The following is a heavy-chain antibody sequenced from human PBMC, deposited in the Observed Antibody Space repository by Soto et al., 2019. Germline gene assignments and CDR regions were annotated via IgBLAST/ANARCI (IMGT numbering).Heavy chain of an antibody. J-gene: IGHJ4*02. D-gene: IGHD3-22*01. Sequence: ASVKVSCKASGYTFTNYDINWVRQATGQGLEWMGWMNPKSGNTGYAQQFQGRVTMTRNTSISTAYMELSTLRSEDTAVYYCARELTMIVDNWGQGTLVTVSS. CDR1: GYTFTNYD. V-gene: IGHV1-8*02. CDR2: MNPKSGNT. CDR3: ARELTMIVDN.